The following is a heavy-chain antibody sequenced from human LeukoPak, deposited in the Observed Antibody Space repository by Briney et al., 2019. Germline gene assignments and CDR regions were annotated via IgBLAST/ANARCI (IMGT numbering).Heavy chain of an antibody. CDR1: GYTFTSYA. Sequence: GASVKVSCKASGYTFTSYAMHWVRQAPGQRLEWMGWINAGNGNTKYSQKFQGGVTITRDTSASTAYMELSSLRSEDTAVYYCARDMWHYGSGSWGLPGNWLDPWGQGTLVTVSS. D-gene: IGHD3-10*01. CDR2: INAGNGNT. V-gene: IGHV1-3*01. CDR3: ARDMWHYGSGSWGLPGNWLDP. J-gene: IGHJ5*02.